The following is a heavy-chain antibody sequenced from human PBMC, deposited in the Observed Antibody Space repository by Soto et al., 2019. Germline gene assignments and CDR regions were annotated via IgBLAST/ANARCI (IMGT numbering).Heavy chain of an antibody. D-gene: IGHD3-10*01. V-gene: IGHV3-30*18. Sequence: QVQLVESGGGVVQPGRSLRLSCAASGLTFSTDGMHWVRQAPGKGLEWVAVISYDGGNKYYADSVKGRFTISRDNSKNTLYLQMNSLRAEDTAVYYCAKSRIPHYYYGSGSSLDYWGQGTLVTVSS. J-gene: IGHJ4*02. CDR1: GLTFSTDG. CDR3: AKSRIPHYYYGSGSSLDY. CDR2: ISYDGGNK.